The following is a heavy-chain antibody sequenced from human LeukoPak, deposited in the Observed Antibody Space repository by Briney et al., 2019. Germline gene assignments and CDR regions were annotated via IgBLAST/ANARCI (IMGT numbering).Heavy chain of an antibody. CDR2: IGTVGDT. Sequence: GGSLRLSCAASGFTFSSHNMHWVRQATGKGLEWDAAIGTVGDTYYPGSVKGRFTISRENAKNSLYLQMNSLSAGGTAVYYCAGADRSGYYDYWGRGTLVTVSS. V-gene: IGHV3-13*01. J-gene: IGHJ4*02. CDR1: GFTFSSHN. D-gene: IGHD3-22*01. CDR3: AGADRSGYYDY.